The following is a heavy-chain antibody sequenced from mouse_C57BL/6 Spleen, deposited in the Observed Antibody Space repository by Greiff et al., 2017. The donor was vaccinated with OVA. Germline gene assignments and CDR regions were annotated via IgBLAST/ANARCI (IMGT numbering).Heavy chain of an antibody. CDR1: GFNIKDYY. V-gene: IGHV14-2*01. Sequence: VQLQQTGAELVKPGASVKLSCTASGFNIKDYYMHWVKQRTEQGLEWIGRIDPEDGETKDAPKFQGQATITADTSSNTSYLPLSSLTSKDTADYYCAGYGDCVDMYFDVWGTGTAVTVAS. J-gene: IGHJ1*03. CDR2: IDPEDGET. CDR3: AGYGDCVDMYFDV. D-gene: IGHD2-13*01.